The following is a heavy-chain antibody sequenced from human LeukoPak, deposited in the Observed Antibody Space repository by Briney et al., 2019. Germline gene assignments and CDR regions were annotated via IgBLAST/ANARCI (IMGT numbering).Heavy chain of an antibody. J-gene: IGHJ4*02. CDR3: AKEGIAVAEGLDY. Sequence: GGSLRLSCAASGFTFSSYWMHWVRQAPGKGLVWVSRINSDGSSTSYADSVKGRFTISRDNAKNTLYLQMNSLRAEDTALYYCAKEGIAVAEGLDYWGQGTLVTVSS. V-gene: IGHV3-74*01. CDR2: INSDGSST. D-gene: IGHD6-19*01. CDR1: GFTFSSYW.